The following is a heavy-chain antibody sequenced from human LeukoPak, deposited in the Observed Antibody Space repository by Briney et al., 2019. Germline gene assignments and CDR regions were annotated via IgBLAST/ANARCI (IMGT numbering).Heavy chain of an antibody. V-gene: IGHV3-21*01. CDR1: GSTFSSYS. CDR3: ARGLPYSGSYLDAFDI. CDR2: IRGTSSNI. D-gene: IGHD1-26*01. J-gene: IGHJ3*02. Sequence: GGSLRLSCTASGSTFSSYSMNWVRQAPGKGLEWVSSIRGTSSNIYYADSVKGRFTVSRDNAKNSLYLQMNSLRAEDTAVYYCARGLPYSGSYLDAFDIWGQGTMVTVSS.